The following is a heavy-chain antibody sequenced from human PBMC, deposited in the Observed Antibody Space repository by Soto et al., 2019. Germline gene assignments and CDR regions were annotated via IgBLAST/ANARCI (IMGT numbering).Heavy chain of an antibody. CDR2: INHSGST. V-gene: IGHV4-34*01. Sequence: ASVTQCLTWTVAAGNCIGYCGSWIRQNTGTGLEWIGEINHSGSTNYNPSLKSRVTISVDKSKNQFSLKLSSVTAADTAVYYCARDGPPLLGDYVWGSYRYLFAFDIWGQGTMVTVSS. D-gene: IGHD3-16*02. CDR3: ARDGPPLLGDYVWGSYRYLFAFDI. J-gene: IGHJ3*02. CDR1: AGNCIGYC.